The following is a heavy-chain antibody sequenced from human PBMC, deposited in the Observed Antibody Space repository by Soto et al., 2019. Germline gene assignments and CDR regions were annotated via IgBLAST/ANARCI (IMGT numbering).Heavy chain of an antibody. CDR2: IWYDGSNK. CDR1: GFTFSSYG. J-gene: IGHJ6*02. V-gene: IGHV3-33*01. Sequence: QVQLVESGGGVVQPGRSLRLSCEASGFTFSSYGMHWVRQAPGKGLEWVAVIWYDGSNKYYANSVKGRFTISRDYSKNTLYLQMNILRVEDTAVYYCARDNRGWLQLGTSGYGLDVCGQGTTVTVSS. CDR3: ARDNRGWLQLGTSGYGLDV. D-gene: IGHD5-12*01.